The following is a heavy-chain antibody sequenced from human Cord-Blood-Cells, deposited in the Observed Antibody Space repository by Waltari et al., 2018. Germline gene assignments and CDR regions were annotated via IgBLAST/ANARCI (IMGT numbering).Heavy chain of an antibody. V-gene: IGHV1-69*06. J-gene: IGHJ4*02. CDR3: AGRVGATTFDY. CDR1: GGTFSSYP. CDR2: VNPIFGTA. D-gene: IGHD1-26*01. Sequence: QVQLVQSGAEVKKPGSSVKVSCKASGGTFSSYPISWVLQAPGQGIEWMGGVNPIFGTANYAQKFQGRGTITADKSTSTAYMGLSSLRSEDTAVYYCAGRVGATTFDYWGQGTLVTVSS.